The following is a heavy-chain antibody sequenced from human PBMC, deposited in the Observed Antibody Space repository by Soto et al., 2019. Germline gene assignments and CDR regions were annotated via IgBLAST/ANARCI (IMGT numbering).Heavy chain of an antibody. CDR2: INPATGAA. V-gene: IGHV1-2*02. Sequence: QLHVVQSGAVVKKPGASVTVSCSASGYPVTAYYMHWVRQAPGRGLEWMGGINPATGAAKYTQTFQGRVTMTRDTSTGTVFMELSGLTSGDTAVFYWARGGGVGVAGSAAFDMWGQGTLVTVSS. CDR1: GYPVTAYY. CDR3: ARGGGVGVAGSAAFDM. J-gene: IGHJ3*02. D-gene: IGHD3-3*01.